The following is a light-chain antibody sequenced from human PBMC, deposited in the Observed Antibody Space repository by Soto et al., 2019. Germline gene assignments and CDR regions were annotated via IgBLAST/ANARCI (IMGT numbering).Light chain of an antibody. CDR1: QSISDR. J-gene: IGKJ1*01. Sequence: DIQMTQSPSTLSASIGDRVTITCRATQSISDRLAWYRQKPGKAPTLLIYRASTLESGVSSRFSGSGSGTYFALTITSLQPDDYATYYCQQSDSSPWTFGQGTKV. CDR3: QQSDSSPWT. CDR2: RAS. V-gene: IGKV1-5*03.